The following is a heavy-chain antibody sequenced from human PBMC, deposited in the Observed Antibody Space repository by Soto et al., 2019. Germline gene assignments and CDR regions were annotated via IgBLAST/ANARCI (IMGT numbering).Heavy chain of an antibody. CDR3: ARDYPAAGLTSYMDV. CDR2: INPSGGST. V-gene: IGHV1-46*03. Sequence: ASVKVSCKASGYTFTIYYMHWVRQAPGQGLEWMGIINPSGGSTSYAQKFQGRVTMTRDTSTSTVYMELSSLRSEDTAVYYCARDYPAAGLTSYMDVWGKGTTVTVSS. D-gene: IGHD6-13*01. J-gene: IGHJ6*03. CDR1: GYTFTIYY.